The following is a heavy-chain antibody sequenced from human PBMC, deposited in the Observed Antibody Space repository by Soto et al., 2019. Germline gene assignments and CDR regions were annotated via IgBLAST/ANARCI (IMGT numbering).Heavy chain of an antibody. CDR2: IYPGDSDT. CDR3: ARQDGDSSYYYYGMDV. CDR1: GYSFTSYW. Sequence: GESLKISCKGSGYSFTSYWVGWVRQMPGKGLEWMGIIYPGDSDTRYSPSFQGQVTISADKSISTAYLQWSSLKASDTAMYYCARQDGDSSYYYYGMDVWGQGTTVTVSS. D-gene: IGHD4-17*01. V-gene: IGHV5-51*01. J-gene: IGHJ6*02.